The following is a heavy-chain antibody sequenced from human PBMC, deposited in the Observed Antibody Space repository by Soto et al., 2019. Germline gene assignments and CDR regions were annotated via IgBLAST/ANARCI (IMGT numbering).Heavy chain of an antibody. CDR1: GYTFTSCG. D-gene: IGHD2-2*01. CDR3: ARVYEDIVVVPAAPDAFDI. J-gene: IGHJ3*02. CDR2: ISAYNGNT. Sequence: ASVKVSCKASGYTFTSCGVSWVRQAPGQGLEWMGWISAYNGNTNYAQKLQGRVTMTTDTSTSTAYMELSSLRSEDTAVYYCARVYEDIVVVPAAPDAFDIWGQGTMVTVSS. V-gene: IGHV1-18*01.